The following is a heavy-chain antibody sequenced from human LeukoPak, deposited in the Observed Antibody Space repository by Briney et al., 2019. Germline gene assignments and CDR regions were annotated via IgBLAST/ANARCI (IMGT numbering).Heavy chain of an antibody. CDR1: GGSISSNNYY. D-gene: IGHD3-10*01. J-gene: IGHJ4*02. V-gene: IGHV4-39*01. CDR3: ARHEGERVRRGFATKATFARGVAY. Sequence: SETLSLTCTVSGGSISSNNYYWGWIRQPPGKGLEWIGSIHYSGSTYYNPSLKSRVTISVDTSKIQFSLKLSSVTAADTAVYYCARHEGERVRRGFATKATFARGVAYWGQGTLVTVSS. CDR2: IHYSGST.